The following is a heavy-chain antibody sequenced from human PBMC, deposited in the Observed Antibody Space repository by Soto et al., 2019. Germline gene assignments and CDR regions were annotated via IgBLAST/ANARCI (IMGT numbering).Heavy chain of an antibody. D-gene: IGHD3-3*01. CDR3: ARYKDYDFWSGYFYDYYYMDV. J-gene: IGHJ6*03. V-gene: IGHV4-34*01. CDR1: GGSFSGYY. CDR2: INHRGST. Sequence: QVQLQQWGAGLLKPSETLSLTCAVYGGSFSGYYWSWIRQPPGKGLEWIGEINHRGSTNYNPSLKSRVTISVDTSMNQFSLKLSSVTAADTAVYYCARYKDYDFWSGYFYDYYYMDVWGKGTTVTVSS.